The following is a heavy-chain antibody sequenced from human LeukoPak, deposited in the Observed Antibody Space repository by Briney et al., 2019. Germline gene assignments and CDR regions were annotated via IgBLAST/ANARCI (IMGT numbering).Heavy chain of an antibody. J-gene: IGHJ5*02. CDR1: GYTFTSYD. CDR2: INPNSGGT. CDR3: AREGWFDP. V-gene: IGHV1-2*02. Sequence: VASVKVSCKASGYTFTSYDINWVRQATGQGLEWMGWINPNSGGTNYAQKFQGRVTMTRDTSISTAYMELSRLRSDDTAMYYCAREGWFDPWGQGTLVTVSS.